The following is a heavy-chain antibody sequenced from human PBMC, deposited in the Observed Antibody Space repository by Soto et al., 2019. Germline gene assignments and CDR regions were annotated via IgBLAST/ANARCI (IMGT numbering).Heavy chain of an antibody. J-gene: IGHJ3*01. Sequence: SETLSLTCAFSSDFISSGGHYGSLIRQHPGKGLEWIGYIYYSGSTYYNPSLKSRVTISVDTSKNQFSLKLSSVTAADTAVYYCARDRVLQGVDWGQETMVTVSS. CDR2: IYYSGST. CDR1: SDFISSGGHY. D-gene: IGHD3-16*01. CDR3: ARDRVLQGVD. V-gene: IGHV4-31*11.